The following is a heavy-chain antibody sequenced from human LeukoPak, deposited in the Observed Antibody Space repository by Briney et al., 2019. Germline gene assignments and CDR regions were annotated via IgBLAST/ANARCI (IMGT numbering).Heavy chain of an antibody. J-gene: IGHJ4*02. CDR2: ISYVGSNK. D-gene: IGHD4-17*01. CDR3: AREVSVTTALDY. CDR1: GFTFSSYA. Sequence: GGSLRLSCAASGFTFSSYAMHWVRQAPGKGLEWVAVISYVGSNKYYADSVKGRFTISRDNSKNTLYLQMNSLRAEDTAVYYCAREVSVTTALDYWGQGTLVTVSS. V-gene: IGHV3-30-3*01.